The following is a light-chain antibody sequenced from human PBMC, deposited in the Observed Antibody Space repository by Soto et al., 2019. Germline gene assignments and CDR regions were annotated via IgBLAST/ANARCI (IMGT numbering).Light chain of an antibody. CDR3: NSYAGTNDFVV. CDR1: SSDVGGYNY. V-gene: IGLV2-8*01. CDR2: EVN. Sequence: QSVLTQPPSASGSPGQSVTISCTGTSSDVGGYNYVSWYQQYPGKAPKLLIYEVNKRPSGVPDRFSGSKSGNTASLTVSGLQAEDEADYYCNSYAGTNDFVVFGGGTKVTVL. J-gene: IGLJ2*01.